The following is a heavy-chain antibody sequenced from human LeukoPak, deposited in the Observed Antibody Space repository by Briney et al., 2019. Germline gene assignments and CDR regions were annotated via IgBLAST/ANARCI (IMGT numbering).Heavy chain of an antibody. D-gene: IGHD3-22*01. CDR2: INHSGST. V-gene: IGHV4-34*01. J-gene: IGHJ5*02. CDR1: GGSFSGYY. Sequence: SETLSLTCAVYGGSFSGYYWSWIRQPPGKGLEWIGEINHSGSTNYNPSLKSRVTISVDTSKNHFSLKLSSVTATDTAVYYCARKLYYDSTNNWFDPWGQGTLVTVSS. CDR3: ARKLYYDSTNNWFDP.